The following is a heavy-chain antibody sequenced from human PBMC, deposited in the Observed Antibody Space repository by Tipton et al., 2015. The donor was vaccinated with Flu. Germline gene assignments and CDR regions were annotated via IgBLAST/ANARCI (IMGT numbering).Heavy chain of an antibody. J-gene: IGHJ3*02. CDR2: INHSGST. Sequence: LRLSCAVYGGSFSGYYWSWIRQPPGKGLEWIGEINHSGSTNYNPSLKSRVTISVDPSKNQFSLKLSSVTAADTAVYYCASQYSSSWYAAFDIWGQGTMVTVSS. V-gene: IGHV4-34*01. D-gene: IGHD6-13*01. CDR3: ASQYSSSWYAAFDI. CDR1: GGSFSGYY.